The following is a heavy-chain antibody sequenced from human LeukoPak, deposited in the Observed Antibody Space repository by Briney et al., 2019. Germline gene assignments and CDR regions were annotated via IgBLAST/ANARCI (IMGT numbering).Heavy chain of an antibody. V-gene: IGHV3-11*04. CDR1: GVTFSDYY. CDR3: ATDLRYGNNFFFQH. D-gene: IGHD5-18*01. J-gene: IGHJ4*02. CDR2: ISSSGSSK. Sequence: GGSLRLSCAASGVTFSDYYMSWIRQAPGKGLEWVSYISSSGSSKDYADSVKGRFTISRDNSKNTLYLQMNSLQTDDTAVYYCATDLRYGNNFFFQHWGQGILVTVSS.